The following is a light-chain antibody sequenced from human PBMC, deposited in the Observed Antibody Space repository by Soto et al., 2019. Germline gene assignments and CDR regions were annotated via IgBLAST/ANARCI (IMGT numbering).Light chain of an antibody. CDR2: GAS. CDR3: QQYGSSPFT. Sequence: TQSPSSLSASVGDRVTITCRASQSVSSNLAWYQQKPGQAPRLLIYGASSRATGIPDRFSGSGSGTDFTLTISRLEPEDFAVYYCQQYGSSPFTFGPGTKVDI. V-gene: IGKV3-20*01. CDR1: QSVSSN. J-gene: IGKJ3*01.